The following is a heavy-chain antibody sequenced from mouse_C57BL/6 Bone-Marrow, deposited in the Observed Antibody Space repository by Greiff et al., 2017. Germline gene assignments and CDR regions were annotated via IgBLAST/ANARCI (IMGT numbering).Heavy chain of an antibody. CDR3: MRYKTTVFYWYFDV. CDR1: GFTFSGFW. J-gene: IGHJ1*03. Sequence: EVKLMETGGGLVQPGGSRGLSCEGSGFTFSGFWMSWVRQTPGKTLEWIGDINSDGSAINYAPSIKDRFTIFRDNDKSTLYLQMSNVRSEDTATYFWMRYKTTVFYWYFDVWGTGTTVTVSS. V-gene: IGHV11-2*01. CDR2: INSDGSAI. D-gene: IGHD1-1*01.